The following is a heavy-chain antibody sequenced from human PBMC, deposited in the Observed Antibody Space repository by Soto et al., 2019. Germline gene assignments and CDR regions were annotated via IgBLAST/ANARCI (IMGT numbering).Heavy chain of an antibody. CDR1: GDSVSSNSAA. Sequence: SQTRSLTCAISGDSVSSNSAAWNWIRQSPSRGLEWLGRTYYRSKWYNDYAVSVKSRITINPDTSKNQFSLQLNSATPEDTAVYYCARDPAEYSSSLGEGYGMDVWGQGTTVTVSS. CDR2: TYYRSKWYN. CDR3: ARDPAEYSSSLGEGYGMDV. V-gene: IGHV6-1*01. J-gene: IGHJ6*02. D-gene: IGHD6-6*01.